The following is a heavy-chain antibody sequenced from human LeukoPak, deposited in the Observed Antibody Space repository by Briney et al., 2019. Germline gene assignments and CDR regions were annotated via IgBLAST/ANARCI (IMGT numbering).Heavy chain of an antibody. Sequence: GGSLRLSCAASGFTFSSYGMHWVRQAPGKGLEWVAVISYDGSNKYYADSVEGRFTISRDNSKNTLYLQMNSLRAEDTAVYYCAKSTSTEEFDYWGQGTLVTVSS. CDR2: ISYDGSNK. CDR3: AKSTSTEEFDY. J-gene: IGHJ4*02. D-gene: IGHD4-17*01. V-gene: IGHV3-30*18. CDR1: GFTFSSYG.